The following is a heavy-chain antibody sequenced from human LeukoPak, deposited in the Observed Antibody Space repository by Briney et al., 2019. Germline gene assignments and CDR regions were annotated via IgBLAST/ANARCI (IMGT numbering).Heavy chain of an antibody. Sequence: GGSLRLSCAASGFTFSSYAMSWIRQAPEKGLEWVSGISGSGGSTYYADSVKGRFTISRDNSMNTLYLQMNSLRAEDTAVYYCAKTSLYSNTWYDYWGQGTLVTVSS. D-gene: IGHD6-13*01. CDR3: AKTSLYSNTWYDY. CDR1: GFTFSSYA. CDR2: ISGSGGST. J-gene: IGHJ4*02. V-gene: IGHV3-23*01.